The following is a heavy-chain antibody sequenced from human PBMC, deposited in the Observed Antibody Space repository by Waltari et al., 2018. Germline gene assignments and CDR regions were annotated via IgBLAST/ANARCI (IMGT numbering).Heavy chain of an antibody. V-gene: IGHV4-38-2*01. CDR1: GYSISSGYY. Sequence: QVQLQESGPGLVKPSETLSLTCAVSGYSISSGYYWGWLRQPPGKGLEWIGSIYHSGSTYYNPSLKSRVTISVDTSKNQFSLKLSSVTAADTAVYYCARVQQAPSLRFDPWGQGTLVTVSS. J-gene: IGHJ5*02. CDR2: IYHSGST. D-gene: IGHD6-13*01. CDR3: ARVQQAPSLRFDP.